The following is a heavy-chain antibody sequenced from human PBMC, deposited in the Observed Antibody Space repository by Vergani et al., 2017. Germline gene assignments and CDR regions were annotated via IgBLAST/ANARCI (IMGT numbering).Heavy chain of an antibody. J-gene: IGHJ5*02. CDR2: IKWGGGTT. V-gene: IGHV3-43*01. CDR1: GFTFRDYT. CDR3: AKDGVRQGYSTSWYNWFDP. D-gene: IGHD2-2*01. Sequence: EVQLVESGGVVVQPGGSLRLSCAASGFTFRDYTMHWIRHAPGKGLELVSLIKWGGGTTYYAGSVKGRFTISRDDSKNSLFLQMNSLRTEDTAFYYCAKDGVRQGYSTSWYNWFDPWGQGTLVTVSS.